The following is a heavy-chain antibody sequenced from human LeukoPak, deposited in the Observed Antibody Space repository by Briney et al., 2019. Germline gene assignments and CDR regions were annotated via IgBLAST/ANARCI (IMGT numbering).Heavy chain of an antibody. D-gene: IGHD2-15*01. CDR1: GYTFTGYY. V-gene: IGHV1-2*02. Sequence: ASVKVSCKASGYTFTGYYMHWVRQAPGQGLEWMGWINPNSGGTNYAQKFQGRVTMTRDTSISTAYMELSRLRSDDTAVYYCARRRGNGVVAATRGYGMDVWGQGTTVTVSS. CDR3: ARRRGNGVVAATRGYGMDV. CDR2: INPNSGGT. J-gene: IGHJ6*02.